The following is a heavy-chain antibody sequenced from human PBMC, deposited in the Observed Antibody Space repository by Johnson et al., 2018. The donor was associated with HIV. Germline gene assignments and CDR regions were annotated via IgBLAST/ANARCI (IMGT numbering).Heavy chain of an antibody. CDR3: IKETGANSAFDI. CDR1: GFTFSDYY. J-gene: IGHJ3*02. CDR2: ISSSGSTI. D-gene: IGHD1-7*01. Sequence: QVQLVESGGGLVKPGGSLRLSCAASGFTFSDYYMSWIRQAPGKGLEWVSYISSSGSTIYYADSVKGRFRISRDNSKDTVYLQVNSLRGEDTALYYCIKETGANSAFDIWGQGTTVTVSS. V-gene: IGHV3-11*01.